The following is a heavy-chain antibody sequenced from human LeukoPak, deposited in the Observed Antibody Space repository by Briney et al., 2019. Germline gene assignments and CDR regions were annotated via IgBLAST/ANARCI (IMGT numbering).Heavy chain of an antibody. CDR2: IYYSGST. D-gene: IGHD3-10*01. CDR3: ARKSIVGGLFDP. V-gene: IGHV4-30-4*01. CDR1: VGSISSGYYY. Sequence: SRTLSLTCTVSVGSISSGYYYWSWVRQPPGKGLKWIGYIYYSGSTYYNPSLKSRVTISVDTSKNQFSLKLSSVTAADTAVYYCARKSIVGGLFDPWGQGTLVTVSS. J-gene: IGHJ5*02.